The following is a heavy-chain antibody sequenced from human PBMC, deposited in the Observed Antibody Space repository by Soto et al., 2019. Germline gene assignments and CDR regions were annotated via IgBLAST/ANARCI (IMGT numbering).Heavy chain of an antibody. CDR1: GGSISDSLW. CDR2: IYQSGST. Sequence: PSETLSLTCAVSGGSISDSLWWSWVRQPPGKGLEWIGEIYQSGSTHYSPPPKSRVTISIDKSNNQLSLRLTSVTAADTAVYYCARPVHDNSGHYYGGLDVWGPGTTVTVSS. CDR3: ARPVHDNSGHYYGGLDV. D-gene: IGHD3-22*01. J-gene: IGHJ6*02. V-gene: IGHV4-4*02.